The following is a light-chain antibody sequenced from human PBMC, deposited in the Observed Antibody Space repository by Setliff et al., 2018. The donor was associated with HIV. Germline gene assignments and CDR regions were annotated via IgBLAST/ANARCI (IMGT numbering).Light chain of an antibody. CDR1: NIGIKS. CDR2: YDH. J-gene: IGLJ1*01. V-gene: IGLV3-21*01. CDR3: CSYAGSYTYV. Sequence: SYELTQRPSVSVAPGKTARITCGGDNIGIKSVHWYQQKPGQAPVVVMYYDHDRPSWIPERFSGSNSGNTASLTISGLQAEDEADYYCCSYAGSYTYVFGTGTKVTVL.